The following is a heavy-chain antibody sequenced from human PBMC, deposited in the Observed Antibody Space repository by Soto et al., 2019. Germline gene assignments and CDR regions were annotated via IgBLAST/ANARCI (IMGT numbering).Heavy chain of an antibody. Sequence: QVQLRESGPGLVKPSETLSLTCTVSGGSVSTYYWSWIRQPPGKGLEWIGYSYYRGSTYYNPSLKSRVTLSVETSRNQLLLQLNSVTAADTAVYYCARESAGSGKNNWFDPWGHGTLVTVSS. D-gene: IGHD3-10*01. CDR2: SYYRGST. CDR3: ARESAGSGKNNWFDP. J-gene: IGHJ5*02. CDR1: GGSVSTYY. V-gene: IGHV4-59*02.